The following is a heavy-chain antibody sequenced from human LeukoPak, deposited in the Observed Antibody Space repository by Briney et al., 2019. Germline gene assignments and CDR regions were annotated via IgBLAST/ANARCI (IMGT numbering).Heavy chain of an antibody. CDR2: IKQDGGEK. D-gene: IGHD3-3*01. Sequence: SGGSLRLSCAASGFTFSNYWMNWVRQAPGKGLEWVADIKQDGGEKLYVNSVRGRVTISRDNAKMSLFLQMNSLRAEDTAVYYCARDNGVVHGVYYMDVWGKGTKVTVS. J-gene: IGHJ6*03. V-gene: IGHV3-7*01. CDR1: GFTFSNYW. CDR3: ARDNGVVHGVYYMDV.